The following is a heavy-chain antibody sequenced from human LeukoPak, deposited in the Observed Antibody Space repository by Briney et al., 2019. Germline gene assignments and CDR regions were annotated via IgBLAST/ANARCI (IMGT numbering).Heavy chain of an antibody. CDR1: GYSISSGYY. V-gene: IGHV4-38-2*01. D-gene: IGHD2-15*01. J-gene: IGHJ4*02. CDR3: ARGAGCSGGSCYPFDY. Sequence: SETLSLTCAVSGYSISSGYYWGWLRQPPGKGLEWIGSIYHSGSTYYNPSLKSRVTISVDKSKNQFSLKLSSVTAADTAVYYCARGAGCSGGSCYPFDYWGQGTLVTVSS. CDR2: IYHSGST.